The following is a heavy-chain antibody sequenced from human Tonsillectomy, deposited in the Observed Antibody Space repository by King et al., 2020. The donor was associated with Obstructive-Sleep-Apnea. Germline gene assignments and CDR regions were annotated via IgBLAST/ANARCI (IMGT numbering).Heavy chain of an antibody. Sequence: VQLVESGAEVKKPGSSVKVSCKASGGTLRSYAISWVRQAPGQGLEWMGGIIPMFGSTNYAQQFQGRVTITADESTSTAYMELSSLRSEDTALYYCARANCGGDCHSGYYYVMDVWGQGTAVTVSS. J-gene: IGHJ6*02. CDR3: ARANCGGDCHSGYYYVMDV. D-gene: IGHD2-21*02. CDR2: IIPMFGST. CDR1: GGTLRSYA. V-gene: IGHV1-69*01.